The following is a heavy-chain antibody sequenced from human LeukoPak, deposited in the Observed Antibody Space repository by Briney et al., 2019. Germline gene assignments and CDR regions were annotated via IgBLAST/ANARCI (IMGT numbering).Heavy chain of an antibody. CDR3: ARGEVTYYLDS. D-gene: IGHD3-16*01. J-gene: IGHJ4*02. Sequence: GGSLRLSCACSGFTFDDYGMGWVRQVPGKGLEWVSGVHWNGENTNYADSVKGRFTVSRDNAKKVVYLQMDDPRVEDTALYYCARGEVTYYLDSWGQGTLVTVSS. V-gene: IGHV3-20*04. CDR2: VHWNGENT. CDR1: GFTFDDYG.